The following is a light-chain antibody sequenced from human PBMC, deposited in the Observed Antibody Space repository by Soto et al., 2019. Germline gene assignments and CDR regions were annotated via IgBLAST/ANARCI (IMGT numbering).Light chain of an antibody. V-gene: IGKV3-20*01. Sequence: EFVLTQSPGTLSLSPGDRATLSCRASESVASSYLAWYQQKPGQAPRLLIYHASIRATGIPDRFSGSGSGTHFPLPISRLAPEDFAVYYCHQYARSPLTFGPGTKVDI. CDR3: HQYARSPLT. CDR2: HAS. J-gene: IGKJ3*01. CDR1: ESVASSY.